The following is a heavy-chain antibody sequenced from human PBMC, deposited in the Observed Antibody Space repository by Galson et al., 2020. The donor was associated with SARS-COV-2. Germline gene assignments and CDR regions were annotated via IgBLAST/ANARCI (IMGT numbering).Heavy chain of an antibody. D-gene: IGHD1-1*01. CDR2: IYPGDSDP. CDR3: ARLPGTTSFYYWYHMDV. Sequence: HGESLKISCTGSGSSFTKYWIAWVRQIPGKGLEWMGIIYPGDSDPVYSPSFQGHVTFSVDKSTSTAYRQWSSLRASDTAMYYCARLPGTTSFYYWYHMDVWGKGTTVTFSS. J-gene: IGHJ6*03. V-gene: IGHV5-51*01. CDR1: GSSFTKYW.